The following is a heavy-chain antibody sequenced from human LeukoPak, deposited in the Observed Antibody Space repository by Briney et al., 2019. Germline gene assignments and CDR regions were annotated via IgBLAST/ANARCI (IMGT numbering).Heavy chain of an antibody. Sequence: ASVKVSCKTSGYTFTSYYTHWVRQAPGQGLEWMGIINPSGGSTSYAQKFQGRVTMTRDTSTSTVYMYLSSLRSEDMAVYYCARDRDYDFWSGYYTGVYYYYGMDVWGQGTTVTVSS. CDR3: ARDRDYDFWSGYYTGVYYYYGMDV. J-gene: IGHJ6*02. D-gene: IGHD3-3*01. CDR2: INPSGGST. CDR1: GYTFTSYY. V-gene: IGHV1-46*01.